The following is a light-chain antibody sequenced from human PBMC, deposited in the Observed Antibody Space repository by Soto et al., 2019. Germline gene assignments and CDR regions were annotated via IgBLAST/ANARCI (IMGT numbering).Light chain of an antibody. CDR1: NSDIGAYVF. J-gene: IGLJ2*01. CDR2: EVL. CDR3: SAFTTDSTVI. V-gene: IGLV2-14*01. Sequence: QSALTQPASVSGSPGQSITISCTGTNSDIGAYVFVSWYQQHPGKAPKLIIYEVLKRPSGVSNRFSGSKSGYTASLTISGLQAEDECLYYCSAFTTDSTVISGGGTKLTVL.